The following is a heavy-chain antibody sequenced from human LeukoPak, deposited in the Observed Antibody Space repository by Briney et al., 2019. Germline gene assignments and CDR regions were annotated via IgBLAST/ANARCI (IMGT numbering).Heavy chain of an antibody. Sequence: SQTLSLTCTVSGGSISSGGYYWSWIRQHPGKGLEWIGYIYYSGSTYYNPSLKSRVTISVDTSKNQFSLNLSSVTAADTAVYFCARARGYSYAFDYWGQGTLVTVSS. J-gene: IGHJ4*02. CDR2: IYYSGST. CDR3: ARARGYSYAFDY. V-gene: IGHV4-31*03. D-gene: IGHD5-18*01. CDR1: GGSISSGGYY.